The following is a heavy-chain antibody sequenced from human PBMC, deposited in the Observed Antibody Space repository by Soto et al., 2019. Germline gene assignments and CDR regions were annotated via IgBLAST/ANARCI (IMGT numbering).Heavy chain of an antibody. CDR1: GGSFSGYY. CDR2: INHSGST. D-gene: IGHD6-13*01. CDR3: ARGFAISRYSSSWYYYYYYMDV. V-gene: IGHV4-34*01. J-gene: IGHJ6*03. Sequence: SETLSLTCAVYGGSFSGYYWSWIRQPPGKGLEWIGEINHSGSTNYNPSLKSRVTISVDTSKNQFSLKPSSVTAADTAVYYCARGFAISRYSSSWYYYYYYMDVWGKGTTVTVSS.